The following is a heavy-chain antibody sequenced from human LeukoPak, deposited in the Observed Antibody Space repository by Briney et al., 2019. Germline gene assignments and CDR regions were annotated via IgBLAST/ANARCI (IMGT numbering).Heavy chain of an antibody. CDR3: ARDDCSSISCYPNWFAP. J-gene: IGHJ5*02. CDR2: IKQDGSEK. D-gene: IGHD2-2*01. CDR1: GFTFSSYW. Sequence: GGSLRLSGSASGFTFSSYWMSWVRQAPGQGLEGVANIKQDGSEKYYVDSVKGRFTISRDNAKTSLYLQMNSLRAEDTAVYYCARDDCSSISCYPNWFAPWGQGTLVTVSS. V-gene: IGHV3-7*01.